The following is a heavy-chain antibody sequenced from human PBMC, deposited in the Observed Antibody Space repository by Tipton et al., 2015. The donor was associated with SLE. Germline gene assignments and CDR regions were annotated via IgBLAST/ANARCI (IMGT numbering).Heavy chain of an antibody. CDR3: ARVEMSNHDAFDV. Sequence: SLRLSCAATGFTFSRYSMNWVRQAPGKGLEWVSLIYSGGKTYYTDSVKGRFTISRDNSKNTLFLHMSSLRPEDTAMYFCARVEMSNHDAFDVWGHGTMITVSS. V-gene: IGHV3-53*05. CDR2: IYSGGKT. J-gene: IGHJ3*01. D-gene: IGHD5-24*01. CDR1: GFTFSRYS.